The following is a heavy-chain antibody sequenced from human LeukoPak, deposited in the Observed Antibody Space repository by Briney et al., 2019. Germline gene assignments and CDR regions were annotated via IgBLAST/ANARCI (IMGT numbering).Heavy chain of an antibody. CDR1: GGSISSYY. CDR3: ARDGPMRGSYRAFDY. J-gene: IGHJ4*02. V-gene: IGHV4-59*01. D-gene: IGHD3-16*02. CDR2: IYYSGST. Sequence: SETLSLTCTVSGGSISSYYWSWIRQPPGKGLEWIGYIYYSGSTNYNPSLKSRVTISVDTSKNQFSLKLSPVTAADTAVYYCARDGPMRGSYRAFDYWGQGTLVTVSS.